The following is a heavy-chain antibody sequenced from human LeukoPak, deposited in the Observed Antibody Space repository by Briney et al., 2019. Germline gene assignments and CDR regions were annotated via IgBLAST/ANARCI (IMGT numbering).Heavy chain of an antibody. J-gene: IGHJ4*02. CDR3: AREWFLDIVVVPAATQGPYYFDY. Sequence: SVKVSCKASGGTFSSYAISWVRQAPGQGLEWMGRIIPIFGTANYAQKFQGRVTITTDESTSTAYMELSSLRSEDTGVYYCAREWFLDIVVVPAATQGPYYFDYWGQGTLVTVSS. D-gene: IGHD2-2*03. CDR2: IIPIFGTA. CDR1: GGTFSSYA. V-gene: IGHV1-69*05.